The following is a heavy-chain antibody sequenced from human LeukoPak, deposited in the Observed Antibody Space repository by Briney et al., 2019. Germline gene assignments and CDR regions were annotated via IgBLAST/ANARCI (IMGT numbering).Heavy chain of an antibody. D-gene: IGHD2-8*02. CDR3: ARRPFSTGWNYFDY. V-gene: IGHV3-11*04. CDR1: GFTFSDYY. Sequence: GGSLRLSCSASGFTFSDYYMTWIRQSPGKGLEWVSFISSSGSDIYYADSVKGRFTISRDNAKNSLYVQMNSLRTEDTAVYHCARRPFSTGWNYFDYWGQGTLVTVSS. CDR2: ISSSGSDI. J-gene: IGHJ4*02.